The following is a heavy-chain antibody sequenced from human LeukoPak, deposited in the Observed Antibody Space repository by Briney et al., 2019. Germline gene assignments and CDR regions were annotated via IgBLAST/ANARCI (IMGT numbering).Heavy chain of an antibody. CDR3: ARDRLLWFGELFDY. CDR2: IWYDGSNK. V-gene: IGHV3-33*01. CDR1: GFTFSSYG. J-gene: IGHJ4*02. Sequence: PGRSLRLSCAASGFTFSSYGMHWVRQAPGKGLEWVAVIWYDGSNKYYADSVKGRFTISRDNSKNTLYLQMNSLRAEDTAVYYRARDRLLWFGELFDYWGQGTLVTVSS. D-gene: IGHD3-10*01.